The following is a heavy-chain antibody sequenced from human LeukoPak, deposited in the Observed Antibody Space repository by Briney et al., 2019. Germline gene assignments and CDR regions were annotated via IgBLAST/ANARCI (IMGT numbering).Heavy chain of an antibody. J-gene: IGHJ4*02. CDR3: ARAPDCSGGSCYGDY. CDR2: IYYSGST. CDR1: GVSISSSSYY. V-gene: IGHV4-39*07. D-gene: IGHD2-15*01. Sequence: KPSETLSLTCTVSGVSISSSSYYWGWIRQPPGKRLEWIGSIYYSGSTYYNPSPKSRVTISVDTSKNQFSLKLSSVTAADTAVYYCARAPDCSGGSCYGDYWGQGTLVTVSS.